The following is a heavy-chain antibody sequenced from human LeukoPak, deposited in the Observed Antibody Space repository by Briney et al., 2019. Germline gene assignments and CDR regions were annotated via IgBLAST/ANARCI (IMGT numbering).Heavy chain of an antibody. CDR3: ARDYDVDTATYYFDS. V-gene: IGHV4-30-4*08. CDR2: IYYSGST. Sequence: PSETLSLTCTVSGGSISSGDYYWSWIRQPPGKGLEWIGYIYYSGSTYYNPSLKSRVTISVDTSKNQFSLKLSSVTAADTAVYYCARDYDVDTATYYFDSWGQGTLVTVSS. D-gene: IGHD5-18*01. CDR1: GGSISSGDYY. J-gene: IGHJ4*02.